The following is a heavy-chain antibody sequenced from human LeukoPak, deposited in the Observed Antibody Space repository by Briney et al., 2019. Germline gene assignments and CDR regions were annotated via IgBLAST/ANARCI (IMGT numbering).Heavy chain of an antibody. J-gene: IGHJ6*03. CDR2: ISGSGGST. CDR1: GFTFSSYA. V-gene: IGHV3-23*01. CDR3: AKMQAYYYYMYV. Sequence: PGGSLRLSCAASGFTFSSYAMYWVRQAPGKGLEWVSTISGSGGSTYYADSVKGRFTISRDNSKNTLYLQMNSLRAEDTAVYYCAKMQAYYYYMYVWGKGTTVTVSS.